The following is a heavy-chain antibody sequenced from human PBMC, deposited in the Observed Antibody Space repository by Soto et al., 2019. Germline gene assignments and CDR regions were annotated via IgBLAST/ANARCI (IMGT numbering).Heavy chain of an antibody. CDR1: GGTFSSYA. J-gene: IGHJ6*02. CDR2: IIPIFGTA. D-gene: IGHD2-21*01. Sequence: QVQLVQSGAEVKKPGSSVKVSCKASGGTFSSYAISWVRQAPGQGLEWMGGIIPIFGTANYAQKFQGRVTITADESTSTAYMELSSLRSEDTAVYYCARVNVVIKDSTWYYYYGMDVWGQGTTVTVSS. CDR3: ARVNVVIKDSTWYYYYGMDV. V-gene: IGHV1-69*01.